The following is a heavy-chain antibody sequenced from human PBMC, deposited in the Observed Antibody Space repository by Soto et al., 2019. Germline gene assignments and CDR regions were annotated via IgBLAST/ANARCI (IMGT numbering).Heavy chain of an antibody. Sequence: QVQLQESGPGLVKPSETLSLTCTVSGGSLSSYYWSWIRQPPGKGLEWIGYIYYSGSTNYNPSLKSRVTRSVDTSKNQVSLKLSSVTAADTAVYYCARGGPYYDSSGLFDYWGQGTLVTVSS. V-gene: IGHV4-59*01. J-gene: IGHJ4*02. CDR3: ARGGPYYDSSGLFDY. CDR2: IYYSGST. CDR1: GGSLSSYY. D-gene: IGHD3-22*01.